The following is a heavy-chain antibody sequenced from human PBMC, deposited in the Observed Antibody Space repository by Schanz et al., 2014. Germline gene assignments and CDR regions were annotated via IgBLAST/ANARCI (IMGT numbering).Heavy chain of an antibody. CDR3: ASGVHVSSLQKGLQF. V-gene: IGHV3-11*04. D-gene: IGHD3-10*01. CDR2: IDGKSTTV. CDR1: GFTFRDYY. J-gene: IGHJ1*01. Sequence: QVQLVESGGGLVKPGGSLRLSCAASGFTFRDYYMSWIRQAPGKGLEWLSYIDGKSTTVYYADSVKGRFTVSRDNAKNSVSLQMRRLRVEDTAVYYCASGVHVSSLQKGLQFWGRGTLVIDSS.